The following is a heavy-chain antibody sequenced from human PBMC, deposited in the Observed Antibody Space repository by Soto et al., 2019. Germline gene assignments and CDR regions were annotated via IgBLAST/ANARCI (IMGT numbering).Heavy chain of an antibody. CDR2: SGTVGDT. Sequence: GGSLRLSCAASGFTFSSYDMHWVRQATGKCLEWVSVSGTVGDTYYPDSVRGRFTISRENAKNSLYLQMNSLGAGDTAVYYCARAAGIGLNGTRYFDLWGHETLIRVS. J-gene: IGHJ2*01. V-gene: IGHV3-13*01. D-gene: IGHD2-8*01. CDR1: GFTFSSYD. CDR3: ARAAGIGLNGTRYFDL.